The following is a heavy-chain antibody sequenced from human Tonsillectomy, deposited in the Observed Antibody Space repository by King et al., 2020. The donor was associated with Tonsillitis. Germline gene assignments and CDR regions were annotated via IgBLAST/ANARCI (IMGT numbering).Heavy chain of an antibody. CDR3: AKDRGSSWPFDY. J-gene: IGHJ4*02. Sequence: VQLVESGGGVVQPGRSLRLSCEASGFTFSNYGMHWVRQAPGKGLVWVALISFDGRNKNYADSVKGRFTISRDNYKNTLYLQMNSLRAEDTAVYYCAKDRGSSWPFDYGGQGTLVTVSS. V-gene: IGHV3-30*18. CDR2: ISFDGRNK. D-gene: IGHD6-13*01. CDR1: GFTFSNYG.